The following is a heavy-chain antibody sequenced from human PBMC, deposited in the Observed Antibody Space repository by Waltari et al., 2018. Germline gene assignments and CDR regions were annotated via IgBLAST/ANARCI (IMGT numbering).Heavy chain of an antibody. CDR1: GYTFTSYG. J-gene: IGHJ4*02. CDR2: ISAYNGNT. CDR3: ARERQGYYFDY. V-gene: IGHV1-18*01. Sequence: QVQLVQSGAEVKKPGASVKVSCKASGYTFTSYGISWVRQAPGQGLEWMGWISAYNGNTNYAPKLQGRVTITTDTSTSTAYRELRSLRSDDPAVYYCARERQGYYFDYWGQGTLFTVSS. D-gene: IGHD6-25*01.